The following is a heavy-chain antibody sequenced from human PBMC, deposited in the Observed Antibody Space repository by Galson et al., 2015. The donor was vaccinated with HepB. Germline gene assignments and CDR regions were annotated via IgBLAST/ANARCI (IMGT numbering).Heavy chain of an antibody. J-gene: IGHJ4*02. CDR2: ISDDGSNK. V-gene: IGHV3-30*18. CDR1: GFTFSSYG. Sequence: SLRLSCAASGFTFSSYGMHWVRQAPGKALEWVAAISDDGSNKYYADSVKGRLTISRDNSKNTLYLHMNSLRAEDTAVYYCAKERGIAVAGFMWYWGQGTLVTVSS. CDR3: AKERGIAVAGFMWY. D-gene: IGHD6-19*01.